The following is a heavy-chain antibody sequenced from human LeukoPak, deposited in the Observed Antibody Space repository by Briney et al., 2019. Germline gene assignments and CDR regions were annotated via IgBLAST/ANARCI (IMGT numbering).Heavy chain of an antibody. J-gene: IGHJ5*02. CDR1: GGSISSGGYY. CDR2: IYHSGST. D-gene: IGHD2-15*01. V-gene: IGHV4-30-2*01. Sequence: RASETLSLTCTVSGGSISSGGYYWSWIRQPPGKGLEWIGCIYHSGSTYYNPSLKSRVTISVDRSKNQFSLKLSSVTAADTAVYYCARAPAEGLAVEYNWFDPWGQGTLVTVSS. CDR3: ARAPAEGLAVEYNWFDP.